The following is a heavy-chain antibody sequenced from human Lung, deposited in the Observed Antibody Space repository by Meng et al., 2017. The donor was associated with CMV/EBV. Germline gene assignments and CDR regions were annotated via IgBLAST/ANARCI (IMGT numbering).Heavy chain of an antibody. D-gene: IGHD3/OR15-3a*01. CDR3: VKGAAGLVP. CDR2: IYNDGSRT. Sequence: GGSXRLSCAASGFTFTSYGMSWVRQAPGKGLEWVSLIYNDGSRTYYADSVKGRFTISRDNSKNTVSLQMNNLRVEDSAVYYCVKGAAGLVPWGQGTVVTVSS. J-gene: IGHJ4*02. V-gene: IGHV3-23*03. CDR1: GFTFTSYG.